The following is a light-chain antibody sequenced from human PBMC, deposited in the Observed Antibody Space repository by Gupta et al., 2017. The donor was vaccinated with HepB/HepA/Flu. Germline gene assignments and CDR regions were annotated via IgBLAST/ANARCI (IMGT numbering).Light chain of an antibody. V-gene: IGKV1-39*01. CDR3: QQAYSSPKT. J-gene: IGKJ1*01. Sequence: STSLWPAAGDKRSSTSLVIDKINSYVEWYQQKPVQFPKFLIYFASKRTTGVPSSFSGSGSGTEFTLTMPRLQPEDFANYYCQQAYSSPKTFGQGTRVEI. CDR1: DKINSY. CDR2: FAS.